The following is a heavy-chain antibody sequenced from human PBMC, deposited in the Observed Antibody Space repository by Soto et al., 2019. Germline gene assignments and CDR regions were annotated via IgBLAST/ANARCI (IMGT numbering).Heavy chain of an antibody. V-gene: IGHV4-31*03. CDR2: IHNSGST. CDR1: GGSISSGGSY. D-gene: IGHD4-17*01. J-gene: IGHJ4*02. CDR3: ARDSTLTSLIGVDY. Sequence: QVQLQESGPGLVMPSQTLSLTCTVSGGSISSGGSYWSWIRQHPGRGLAWLGYIHNSGSTYYNPSLKSRLTISVDTSKNQFSLRLHSVTAADTAVYYCARDSTLTSLIGVDYWGQGALVTVAS.